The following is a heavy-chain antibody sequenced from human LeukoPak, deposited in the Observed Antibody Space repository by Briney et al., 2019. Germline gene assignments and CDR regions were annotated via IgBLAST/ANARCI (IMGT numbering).Heavy chain of an antibody. V-gene: IGHV1-18*01. CDR2: ISAYNGNT. D-gene: IGHD5-18*01. CDR1: SYTFTNYA. J-gene: IGHJ4*02. CDR3: ARDSAPGDTYGLLGIDS. Sequence: ASVKVSCKASSYTFTNYAFTWVRQAPGQGLEWMGWISAYNGNTNYAQKLQGRVTMTTDTSTSTAYMELRSLRSDDTAVYYCARDSAPGDTYGLLGIDSWGQGTLVTVSS.